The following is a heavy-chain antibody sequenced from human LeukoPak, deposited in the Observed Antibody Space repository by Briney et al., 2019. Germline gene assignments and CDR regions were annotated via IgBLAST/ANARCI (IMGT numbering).Heavy chain of an antibody. Sequence: GGSLRLSCAASGFTFSSYDMHWVRQATGKGLEWVSAIGTAGDTYYPGSVKGRFTISRENAKNSLYLQMNNLRAGDTAVYYCAREPLYSSSWPQSFDPWGQGTLVTVSS. CDR1: GFTFSSYD. V-gene: IGHV3-13*01. J-gene: IGHJ5*02. CDR3: AREPLYSSSWPQSFDP. CDR2: IGTAGDT. D-gene: IGHD6-13*01.